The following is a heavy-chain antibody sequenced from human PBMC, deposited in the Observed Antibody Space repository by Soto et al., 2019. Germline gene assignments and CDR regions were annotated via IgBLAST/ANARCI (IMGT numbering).Heavy chain of an antibody. Sequence: QVQLEEFGGGVVQPGRSLRLSCVASGFTFTEYAMHWIRQTPGKGLEWVAAASYDGSNKYYADFVKGRFTISRDNSKTTLFLQLNSLRPEDRALYYCARGAYCGGDGLPCQVSKWFFALWGRGTLVIVSS. CDR3: ARGAYCGGDGLPCQVSKWFFAL. CDR1: GFTFTEYA. D-gene: IGHD2-21*01. CDR2: ASYDGSNK. J-gene: IGHJ2*01. V-gene: IGHV3-30*04.